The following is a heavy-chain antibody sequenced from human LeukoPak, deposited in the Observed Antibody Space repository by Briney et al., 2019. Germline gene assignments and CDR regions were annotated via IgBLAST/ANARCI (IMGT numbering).Heavy chain of an antibody. CDR2: INPSGGST. CDR1: GYTFTSYY. D-gene: IGHD3-16*01. Sequence: ASVKVSCKASGYTFTSYYMHWVRQAPGQGLEWMGIINPSGGSTSYARKFQGRGTMTSDTSTSTVDMELSSRRSEDTAVYYCARPGDKDYYFDYWGQGTLVTVSS. V-gene: IGHV1-46*01. J-gene: IGHJ4*02. CDR3: ARPGDKDYYFDY.